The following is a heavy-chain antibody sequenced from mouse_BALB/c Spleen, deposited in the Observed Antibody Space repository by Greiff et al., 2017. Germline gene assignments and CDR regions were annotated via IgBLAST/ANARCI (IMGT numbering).Heavy chain of an antibody. CDR1: GFSLTNYD. CDR2: IWTGGGT. V-gene: IGHV2-9-2*01. CDR3: VREITTAPWFAY. D-gene: IGHD1-2*01. J-gene: IGHJ3*01. Sequence: VKLQESGPGLVAPSQSLSITCTVSGFSLTNYDISWIRQPPGKGLEWLGVIWTGGGTNYNSAFMSRLSISKDNSKSQVFLKMNSLQTDDTAIYYCVREITTAPWFAYWGQGTLVTVSA.